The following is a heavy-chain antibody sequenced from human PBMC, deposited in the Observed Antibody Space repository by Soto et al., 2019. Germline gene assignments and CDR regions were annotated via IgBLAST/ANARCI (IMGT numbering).Heavy chain of an antibody. V-gene: IGHV3-23*01. CDR3: ARDQGSIGTQTLDF. Sequence: EVQLLESGGGLVQPGGSLRLSCAASGFTFSRYAMSWVRQAPGKGLEWVSAISGSGGSTYYADSVKGRFTISRDNSKNTLHLQMNSLKAEDTAVYHCARDQGSIGTQTLDFWGQGTLVSVSS. CDR2: ISGSGGST. CDR1: GFTFSRYA. J-gene: IGHJ4*02. D-gene: IGHD3-10*01.